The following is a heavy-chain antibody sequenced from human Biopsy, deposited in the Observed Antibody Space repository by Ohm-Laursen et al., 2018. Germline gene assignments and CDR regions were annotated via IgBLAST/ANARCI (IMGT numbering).Heavy chain of an antibody. D-gene: IGHD3-9*01. CDR2: IVTFFGTV. CDR3: ASQTPRNPDILTGAFHYDMAV. Sequence: GASVKVSCKFSGGSFSNYAISWVRQAPGQGLEWMGGIVTFFGTVKYAQRFRGRLTISTDRSTDTAYMELSSLTSEDTAVFYCASQTPRNPDILTGAFHYDMAVWGQGTTVTVSS. J-gene: IGHJ6*02. CDR1: GGSFSNYA. V-gene: IGHV1-69*05.